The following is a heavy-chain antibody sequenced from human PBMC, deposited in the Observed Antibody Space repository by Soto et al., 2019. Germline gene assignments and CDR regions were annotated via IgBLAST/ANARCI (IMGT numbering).Heavy chain of an antibody. Sequence: QLQLQESGPGLVKPSETLSLTCNVSGGSISSSSYYWGWIRQPPGKGLEWIGSIYYSGSTYYNPSLQSRVTISVDTSKNQFSLKLSSVTAADTAVYYCARHTRSGCSSTSCYSDVWGQGTTVTVSS. CDR2: IYYSGST. J-gene: IGHJ6*02. CDR3: ARHTRSGCSSTSCYSDV. D-gene: IGHD2-2*01. CDR1: GGSISSSSYY. V-gene: IGHV4-39*01.